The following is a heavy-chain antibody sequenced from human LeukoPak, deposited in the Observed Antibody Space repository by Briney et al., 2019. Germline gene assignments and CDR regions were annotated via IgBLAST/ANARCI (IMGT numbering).Heavy chain of an antibody. CDR3: AKGSSLHGWFDP. V-gene: IGHV3-23*01. CDR2: ISGSGGST. Sequence: GGSLRLSCAASGFTFSSYGMGWVRQAPGKGLEWVSAISGSGGSTYYADSVKGRFTISRDNSKNTLYLQMNSLRAEDTAVYYCAKGSSLHGWFDPWGQGTLVTVSS. CDR1: GFTFSSYG. J-gene: IGHJ5*02. D-gene: IGHD6-13*01.